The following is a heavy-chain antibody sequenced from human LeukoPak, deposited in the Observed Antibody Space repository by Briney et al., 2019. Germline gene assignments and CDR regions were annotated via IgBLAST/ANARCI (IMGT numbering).Heavy chain of an antibody. CDR3: ARGSSSSSWY. CDR2: INPNTGDT. V-gene: IGHV1-2*02. Sequence: ASVKVSCKASGYTFSGYYMHWVRQAPGQGLEWMGWINPNTGDTNYAQKFQGRVTMTRNTSISTAYMELSSLRSEDTAVYYCARGSSSSSWYWGQGTLVTVSS. CDR1: GYTFSGYY. J-gene: IGHJ4*02. D-gene: IGHD6-13*01.